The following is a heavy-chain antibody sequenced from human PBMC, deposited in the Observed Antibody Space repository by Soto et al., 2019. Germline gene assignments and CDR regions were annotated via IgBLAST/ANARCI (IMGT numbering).Heavy chain of an antibody. CDR3: ARDRRIAVAGQNWFDP. Sequence: GGSLRLSCAASGFTFSSYSMNWVRQAPGKGLEWVSYISSSSSTIYYADSVKGRFTISRDNAKNSLYLQMNSLRAEDTAVYYCARDRRIAVAGQNWFDPWGQGTLVTVSS. J-gene: IGHJ5*02. CDR1: GFTFSSYS. CDR2: ISSSSSTI. D-gene: IGHD6-19*01. V-gene: IGHV3-48*01.